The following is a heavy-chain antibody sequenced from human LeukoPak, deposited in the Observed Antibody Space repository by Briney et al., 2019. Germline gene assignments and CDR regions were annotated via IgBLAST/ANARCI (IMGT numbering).Heavy chain of an antibody. V-gene: IGHV3-7*01. CDR2: ISHDGSEK. J-gene: IGHJ4*02. Sequence: GGSLRLSCAASGFPFSSHWLSWFRQSPGKGLEWVAHISHDGSEKHYVDSVKGRFTISRDNARNSQFLQMNSLRVDDTAVYYCASGGGWVFFNWGQGTLVTVSS. CDR1: GFPFSSHW. D-gene: IGHD6-19*01. CDR3: ASGGGWVFFN.